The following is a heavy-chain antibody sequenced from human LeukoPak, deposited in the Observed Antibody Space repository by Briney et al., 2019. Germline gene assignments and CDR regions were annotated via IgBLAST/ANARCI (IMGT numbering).Heavy chain of an antibody. CDR1: GGSISSYY. CDR3: ARIVLYNYGYIDY. J-gene: IGHJ4*02. Sequence: PSETLSLTCTVSGGSISSYYWIWIRQPPGKGLEWIGYIYYSGSTNYNPSLKSRVTISLDTSKNQFSLKLSSVTAADTAVYYCARIVLYNYGYIDYWGQGTLVTVSS. CDR2: IYYSGST. D-gene: IGHD5-18*01. V-gene: IGHV4-59*01.